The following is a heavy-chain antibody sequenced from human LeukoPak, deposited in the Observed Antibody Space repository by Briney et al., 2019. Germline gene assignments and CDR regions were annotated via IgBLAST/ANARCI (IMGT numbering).Heavy chain of an antibody. CDR1: GLTVSSNS. D-gene: IGHD7-27*01. J-gene: IGHJ4*02. Sequence: GGSLRLSCAASGLTVSSNSMSWVRQAPGKGLEWVSVVYSGGSTYYADSVKGRFTLSRDNSENTLYLQMNSLRPDDTAVYYCASSANWGSHWGQGTLVTVSS. CDR3: ASSANWGSH. V-gene: IGHV3-66*02. CDR2: VYSGGST.